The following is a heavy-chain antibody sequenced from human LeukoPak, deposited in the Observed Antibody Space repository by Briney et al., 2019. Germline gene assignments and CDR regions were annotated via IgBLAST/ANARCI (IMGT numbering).Heavy chain of an antibody. Sequence: KASDTLSLTCTVSGGSVSSISYNWGWIRRPPGKGLEWIGSIYYSGSTYYNPSLKSRVTISVDTSKNQFSLKLSSVTAADTAVYYCARHPYDWGQGTLVTVSS. J-gene: IGHJ4*02. V-gene: IGHV4-39*01. CDR3: ARHPYD. CDR2: IYYSGST. D-gene: IGHD3-3*01. CDR1: GGSVSSISYN.